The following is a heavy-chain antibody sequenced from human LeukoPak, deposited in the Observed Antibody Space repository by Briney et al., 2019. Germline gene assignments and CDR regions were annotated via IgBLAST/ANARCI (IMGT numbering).Heavy chain of an antibody. J-gene: IGHJ3*02. CDR2: IYPDDSDT. CDR1: GYSFTSYW. V-gene: IGHV5-51*01. CDR3: ARLSPHSSSRGGDAFDI. D-gene: IGHD6-13*01. Sequence: GESLKISCKGSGYSFTSYWIGWVRQMPGKGLEWMGIIYPDDSDTRYSPSFQGQVTISADKSISTAYLQWSSLKASDTAMYYCARLSPHSSSRGGDAFDIWGQGTMVTVSS.